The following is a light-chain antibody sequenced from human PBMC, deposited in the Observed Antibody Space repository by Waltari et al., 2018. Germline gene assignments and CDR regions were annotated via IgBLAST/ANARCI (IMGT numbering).Light chain of an antibody. CDR3: HQYYNTPFT. Sequence: DIVMTQSPDSLAVSLGERATINCKSSQSVLYISHNKNSLSWYQQKPGQPPKLLIYGASTRESGVPDRFSGSGSGTDFTLTISSLQAEDVAVYYCHQYYNTPFTFGPGTKVDIK. J-gene: IGKJ3*01. V-gene: IGKV4-1*01. CDR2: GAS. CDR1: QSVLYISHNKNS.